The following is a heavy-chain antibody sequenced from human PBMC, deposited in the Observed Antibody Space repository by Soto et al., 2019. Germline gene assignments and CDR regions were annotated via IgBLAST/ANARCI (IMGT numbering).Heavy chain of an antibody. Sequence: EVQLVESGGGLVKPGGSLRLSCAASGFTFSDGWLNWVRQAPGKGLEWVGRIKSKISGGTADYVAPVIGRFTISRDDSKNRVYLQMNSLKIEDTAVYYCTTTGGHLHSEPFDYWGPGALVTVSS. J-gene: IGHJ4*02. D-gene: IGHD2-8*02. CDR1: GFTFSDGW. CDR3: TTTGGHLHSEPFDY. V-gene: IGHV3-15*07. CDR2: IKSKISGGTA.